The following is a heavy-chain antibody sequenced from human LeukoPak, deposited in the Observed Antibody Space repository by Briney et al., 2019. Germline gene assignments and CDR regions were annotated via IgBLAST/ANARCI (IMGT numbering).Heavy chain of an antibody. D-gene: IGHD4-17*01. J-gene: IGHJ4*02. CDR1: GFTLTTYA. CDR2: ITASGPTT. CDR3: AKDADDYVRYFDY. Sequence: PEGSLRLSCAASGFTLTTYAMTWVRQAPGKGLEWVSGITASGPTTYYADSVKGRFTFSRDNSKNTLYLQMNSLRAEDTAVYYCAKDADDYVRYFDYWGQGALV. V-gene: IGHV3-23*01.